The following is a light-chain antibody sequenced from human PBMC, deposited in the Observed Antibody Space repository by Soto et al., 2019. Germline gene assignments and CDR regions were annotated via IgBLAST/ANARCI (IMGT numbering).Light chain of an antibody. CDR2: SND. CDR1: SSNIGTNT. Sequence: QSVLTQPPSTSGTPGQRVTISCSGSSSNIGTNTVNWYQQVPGTAPKLLIYSNDQRPSGGPDRFAGSKSGTSVSLAISGLQSEDDADYFCAAWDARLNGVVFGGGTKLTVL. V-gene: IGLV1-44*01. J-gene: IGLJ3*02. CDR3: AAWDARLNGVV.